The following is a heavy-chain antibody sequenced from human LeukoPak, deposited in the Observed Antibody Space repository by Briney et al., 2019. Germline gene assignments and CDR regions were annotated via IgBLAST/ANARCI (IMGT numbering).Heavy chain of an antibody. Sequence: SETLSLTCTVSGGSISNYYWSWIRQPPGKGLEWIGYIYYRGSTTYNPSLKSRVTLSVDTSKNQFSLKLTSVTAADTAVYYCARGGSGYYWGSFDYWGQGTLVTVSS. J-gene: IGHJ4*02. CDR1: GGSISNYY. CDR2: IYYRGST. V-gene: IGHV4-59*01. D-gene: IGHD3-22*01. CDR3: ARGGSGYYWGSFDY.